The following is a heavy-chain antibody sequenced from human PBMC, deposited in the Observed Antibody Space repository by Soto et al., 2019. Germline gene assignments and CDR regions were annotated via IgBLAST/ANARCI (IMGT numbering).Heavy chain of an antibody. CDR3: ARGSYDFWSGPGGFYYYAMDV. V-gene: IGHV1-69*01. D-gene: IGHD3-3*01. J-gene: IGHJ6*02. Sequence: QVQLVQSGAEMREPGSLVKLSCKASGGSFNTHSITWVRQAPGQGLEWMGGIVPMFGTTNYTQKLQGRLTISADESASTTYMELRSLRSEDTAIYYCARGSYDFWSGPGGFYYYAMDVWGQGTRVTVS. CDR1: GGSFNTHS. CDR2: IVPMFGTT.